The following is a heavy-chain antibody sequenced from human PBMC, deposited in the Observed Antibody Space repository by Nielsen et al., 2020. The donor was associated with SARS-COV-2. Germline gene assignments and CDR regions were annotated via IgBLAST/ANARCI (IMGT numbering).Heavy chain of an antibody. D-gene: IGHD4-17*01. CDR3: ARGDYGDYQGFDP. Sequence: ASVKVSCKASGYSFTSYEINWVRQAPGQGLEWMGWINSYNGDTNYAQKFQGRVTMTTDTSTSTADMELRSLRSDDTAVYYCARGDYGDYQGFDPWGQGTLVTVSS. V-gene: IGHV1-18*01. CDR1: GYSFTSYE. CDR2: INSYNGDT. J-gene: IGHJ5*02.